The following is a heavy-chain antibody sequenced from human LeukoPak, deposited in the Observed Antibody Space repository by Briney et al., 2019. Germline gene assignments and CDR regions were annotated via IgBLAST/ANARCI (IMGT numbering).Heavy chain of an antibody. CDR2: ISWNSGSI. D-gene: IGHD3-22*01. V-gene: IGHV3-9*01. CDR3: AKDLLPRHPITMIATPDY. J-gene: IGHJ4*02. CDR1: GFTFDDYA. Sequence: GRSLRLSCAASGFTFDDYAMHRVRQAPGKGLEWGSGISWNSGSIGYADSVKGRFTISRDNAKNSLYLQMNSLRAEDTALYYCAKDLLPRHPITMIATPDYWGQGTLVTVSS.